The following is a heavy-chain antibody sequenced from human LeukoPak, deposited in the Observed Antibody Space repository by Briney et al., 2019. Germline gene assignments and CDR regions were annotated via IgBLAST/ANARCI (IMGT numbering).Heavy chain of an antibody. V-gene: IGHV3-23*01. CDR3: AKEGTYCSSTSCYYYYYMDV. J-gene: IGHJ6*03. Sequence: GGSLRLSCAASGFTFSSYWMSWVRQAPGKGLEWVSAISGSGGSTYYADSVKGRFTISRDNSKNTLYLQMNSLRAEDTAVYYCAKEGTYCSSTSCYYYYYMDVWGKGTTVTVSS. CDR1: GFTFSSYW. CDR2: ISGSGGST. D-gene: IGHD2-2*01.